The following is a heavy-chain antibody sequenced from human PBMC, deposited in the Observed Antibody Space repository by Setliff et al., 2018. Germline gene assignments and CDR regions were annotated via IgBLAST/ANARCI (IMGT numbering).Heavy chain of an antibody. D-gene: IGHD3-22*01. CDR2: IMPKFGTP. J-gene: IGHJ5*02. CDR1: GYTFISYC. Sequence: GASVKVSCKASGYTFISYCISWVRQAPGQGLEWMGGIMPKFGTPNRSQKFQGRVTITADESTSTAYMELKSLRYDDTAVYYCARAHTWSLPNDNSGYPGWFDPWGQGTLVTVSS. CDR3: ARAHTWSLPNDNSGYPGWFDP. V-gene: IGHV1-69*13.